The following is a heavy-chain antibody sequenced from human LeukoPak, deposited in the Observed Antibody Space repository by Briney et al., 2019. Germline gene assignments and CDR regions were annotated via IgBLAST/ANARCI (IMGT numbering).Heavy chain of an antibody. V-gene: IGHV3-30-3*01. Sequence: PGGSLRLSCAASGFTFSRYALHWVRQAPGKGLEWVAVISYDGSNKYYADSVKGRFTISRDNSKNTLYLQMNSLRAEDTAVYSCARAHGLIVVIIGVDYFDYWAREPWSPSPQ. CDR1: GFTFSRYA. D-gene: IGHD3-22*01. CDR3: ARAHGLIVVIIGVDYFDY. CDR2: ISYDGSNK. J-gene: IGHJ4*02.